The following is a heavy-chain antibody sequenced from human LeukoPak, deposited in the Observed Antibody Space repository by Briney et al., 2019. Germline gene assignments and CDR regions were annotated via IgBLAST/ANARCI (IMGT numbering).Heavy chain of an antibody. V-gene: IGHV1-69*04. Sequence: SVKVSFKTSGGTFSSSAITWVRQAPGQGLEWMGRIIPVLNITTYAQKFQGSVTITADTSTSTVYMELNSLRSDDTAVYYCARLRYGDLDYWGRGTLVTVSS. CDR2: IIPVLNIT. J-gene: IGHJ4*02. CDR3: ARLRYGDLDY. D-gene: IGHD4-17*01. CDR1: GGTFSSSA.